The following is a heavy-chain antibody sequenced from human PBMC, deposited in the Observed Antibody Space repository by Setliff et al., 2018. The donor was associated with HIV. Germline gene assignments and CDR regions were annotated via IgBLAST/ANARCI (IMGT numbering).Heavy chain of an antibody. Sequence: SETLSLTCIVSGVSTISSSSSYYWGWIRQPPGKGLEWIGSIFHTGSTYYNPSLKSRVTISVDTSKNQFSLRLTSVTAADTAVYYCARVRDYGGNFFDYWGQGTLVTVSS. J-gene: IGHJ4*02. CDR2: IFHTGST. CDR1: GVSTISSSSSYY. D-gene: IGHD4-17*01. CDR3: ARVRDYGGNFFDY. V-gene: IGHV4-39*07.